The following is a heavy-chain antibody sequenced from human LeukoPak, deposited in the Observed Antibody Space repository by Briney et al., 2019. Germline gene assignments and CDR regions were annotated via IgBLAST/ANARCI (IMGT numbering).Heavy chain of an antibody. CDR3: ARHGMRVQFDP. Sequence: SETLSLTCTVSGGSITSSSYCWGWIRQPPGKGLEWIGNIYYSGSTYYSPSLKSRVTISVDTSKNQFSLKLSSVTAADTAVYYCARHGMRVQFDPWGQGTLVTVSS. J-gene: IGHJ5*02. D-gene: IGHD1-1*01. V-gene: IGHV4-39*01. CDR1: GGSITSSSYC. CDR2: IYYSGST.